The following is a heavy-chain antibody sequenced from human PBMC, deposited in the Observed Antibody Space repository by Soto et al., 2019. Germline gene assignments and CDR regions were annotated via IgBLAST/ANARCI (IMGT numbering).Heavy chain of an antibody. V-gene: IGHV4-30-4*01. Sequence: QVQLQESGPGLVKPSQTLSLTCTVSDGSISSGDYYWSWIRQPPGKGLEWIGYIYYSGSTYYNPSLKSRVIISLDASENQFSLKLTSVSAADTAVYYCATAVYCRSAGCSNWFDPWGQGTPVTVSS. CDR3: ATAVYCRSAGCSNWFDP. D-gene: IGHD2-2*01. CDR1: DGSISSGDYY. J-gene: IGHJ5*02. CDR2: IYYSGST.